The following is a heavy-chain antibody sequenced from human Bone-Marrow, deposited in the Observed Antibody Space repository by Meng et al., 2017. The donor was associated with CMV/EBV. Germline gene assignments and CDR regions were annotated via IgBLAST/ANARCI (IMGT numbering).Heavy chain of an antibody. J-gene: IGHJ4*02. CDR1: GGPFSGYY. CDR2: INHSGST. Sequence: GSLRLSCAVYGGPFSGYYWSWIRQPPGKGLEWIGEINHSGSTNYNPSLKSRVTISVDTSKNQFSLKLSSVTAADTAVYYCARTGARSHYYYDSSGIRYFDYWGQGTLVTVSS. CDR3: ARTGARSHYYYDSSGIRYFDY. V-gene: IGHV4-34*01. D-gene: IGHD3-22*01.